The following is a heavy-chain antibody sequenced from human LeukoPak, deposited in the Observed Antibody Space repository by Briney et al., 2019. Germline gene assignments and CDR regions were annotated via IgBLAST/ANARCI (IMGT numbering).Heavy chain of an antibody. V-gene: IGHV3-30*02. CDR3: AKSSIPRLGELSSY. J-gene: IGHJ4*02. Sequence: GGSLRLSCATSGFTFSSYGMHWVRQAPGKGLEWVAFIRYDGSNKYYADSVKGRFTISRDNSKNTLYLQMNSLRAEDTAVYYCAKSSIPRLGELSSYWGQGTLVTVSS. D-gene: IGHD3-16*02. CDR1: GFTFSSYG. CDR2: IRYDGSNK.